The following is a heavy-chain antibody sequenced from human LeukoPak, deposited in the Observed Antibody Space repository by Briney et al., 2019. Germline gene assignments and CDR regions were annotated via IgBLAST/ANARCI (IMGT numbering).Heavy chain of an antibody. CDR1: GGSISSNISY. Sequence: SETLSLTCTVSGGSISSNISYWDWIRQPPGKGLEWLGSIYYSGNTYYNPSLTSRVTISMDTSKNQFSLKVISVTAAHTAVYYCARFLAGTRNFPFHYSMDVWGKGTTVT. D-gene: IGHD3-9*01. CDR3: ARFLAGTRNFPFHYSMDV. J-gene: IGHJ6*03. CDR2: IYYSGNT. V-gene: IGHV4-39*01.